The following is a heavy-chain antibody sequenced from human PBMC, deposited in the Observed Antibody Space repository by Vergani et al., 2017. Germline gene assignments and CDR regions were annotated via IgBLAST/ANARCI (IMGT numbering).Heavy chain of an antibody. D-gene: IGHD3-22*01. J-gene: IGHJ6*02. CDR1: GFTFSSYG. Sequence: QVQLVESGGGVVQPGRSLRLSCAASGFTFSSYGMHWVRQAPGKGLEWVAVISYDGSNKYYVDSVKGRFTISRDNAKNSLYLQMNSLRAEDTAVYYCAREGYYYDSSGYYYQHYYYGMDVWGQGTTVTVSS. CDR2: ISYDGSNK. CDR3: AREGYYYDSSGYYYQHYYYGMDV. V-gene: IGHV3-33*05.